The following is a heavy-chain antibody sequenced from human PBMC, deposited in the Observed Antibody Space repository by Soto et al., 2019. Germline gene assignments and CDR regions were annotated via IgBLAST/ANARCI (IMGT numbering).Heavy chain of an antibody. Sequence: QVQLVQSGGEVKKPGASVKVSCKASGYIFSKYAIHWVRQVPGHKLEWMGWLNVGTGNTKYSQKFQGRVTITRDTSATTASMELHSLTSEDTAVYYCARESRDFFLWFDPWGQGTLVTVSS. J-gene: IGHJ5*02. CDR3: ARESRDFFLWFDP. V-gene: IGHV1-3*01. CDR1: GYIFSKYA. CDR2: LNVGTGNT.